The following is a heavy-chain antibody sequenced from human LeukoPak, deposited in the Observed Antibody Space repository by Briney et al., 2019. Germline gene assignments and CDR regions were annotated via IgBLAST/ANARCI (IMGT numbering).Heavy chain of an antibody. Sequence: GGSLRLSCAASGFTFSSYSMNWVRQAPGKGLEWVSGVSGSGDKTYYTDSVKGRFTVSRDSSKSTVYLQMNSLRVEDTAVYYCARGRLPKYYFDSWGQGTLVTASS. J-gene: IGHJ4*02. CDR3: ARGRLPKYYFDS. D-gene: IGHD4-11*01. CDR1: GFTFSSYS. CDR2: VSGSGDKT. V-gene: IGHV3-23*01.